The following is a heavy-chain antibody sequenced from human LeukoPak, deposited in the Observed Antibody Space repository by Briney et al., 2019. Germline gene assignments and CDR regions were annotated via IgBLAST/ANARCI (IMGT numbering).Heavy chain of an antibody. CDR3: ARHTGDDHSTDNYYYYGMDV. V-gene: IGHV4-59*08. J-gene: IGHJ6*01. CDR2: IYYSGST. Sequence: TPSETLSLTCTVSGGSISSYYWSWIRQPPGKGLEWIGYIYYSGSTNYNPSLKSRVTISVDTSKNQFSLRLSSVTAADTAVYYCARHTGDDHSTDNYYYYGMDVWGQGTTVTVSS. CDR1: GGSISSYY. D-gene: IGHD3-16*01.